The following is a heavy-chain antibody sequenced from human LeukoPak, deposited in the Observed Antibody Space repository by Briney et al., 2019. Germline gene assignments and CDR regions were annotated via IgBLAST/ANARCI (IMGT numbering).Heavy chain of an antibody. D-gene: IGHD3-10*01. J-gene: IGHJ3*02. V-gene: IGHV3-15*01. CDR2: VKSKADDGTT. CDR3: ATEGGSGSYYGDDAFDM. CDR1: DFTFSNFE. Sequence: AGGSLRLSCAASDFTFSNFEMDWVRQAPGKGLEWGGRVKSKADDGTTDYAAPVHGRLTISRDDSNTTMSLQMNSLKTEDTAVYYCATEGGSGSYYGDDAFDMWGQGTMVTVSS.